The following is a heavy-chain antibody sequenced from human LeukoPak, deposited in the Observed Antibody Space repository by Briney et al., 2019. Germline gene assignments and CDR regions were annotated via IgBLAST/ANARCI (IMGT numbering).Heavy chain of an antibody. CDR3: AKEVEEWLVRMPIDY. D-gene: IGHD6-19*01. Sequence: PGGSLRLSCAASGFTFSSYAMSWVRQAPGKGLEWVSAISGSGGSTYYADSVKGRFTISRDKSKNTLYLQMNSLRAEDTAVYYCAKEVEEWLVRMPIDYWGQGTLVTVSS. V-gene: IGHV3-23*01. CDR2: ISGSGGST. J-gene: IGHJ4*02. CDR1: GFTFSSYA.